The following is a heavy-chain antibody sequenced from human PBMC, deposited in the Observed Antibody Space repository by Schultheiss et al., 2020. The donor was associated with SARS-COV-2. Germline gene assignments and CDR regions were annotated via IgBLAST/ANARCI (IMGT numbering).Heavy chain of an antibody. V-gene: IGHV3-30*18. CDR2: ISYDGSNK. CDR1: GFTFSSYG. D-gene: IGHD6-6*01. J-gene: IGHJ5*02. Sequence: GGSLRLSCAASGFTFSSYGMHWVRQAPGKGLEWVAVISYDGSNKYYADSVKGRFTISRDNSKNTLYLQMNSLRAEETAVYYCAKDDLAYSSSSGWFDPWGQGSQVTVSS. CDR3: AKDDLAYSSSSGWFDP.